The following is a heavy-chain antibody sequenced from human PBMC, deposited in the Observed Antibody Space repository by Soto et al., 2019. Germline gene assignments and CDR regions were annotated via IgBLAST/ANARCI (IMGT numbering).Heavy chain of an antibody. CDR3: ATAISSPFSNFDS. V-gene: IGHV3-7*01. D-gene: IGHD2-2*01. J-gene: IGHJ4*02. CDR1: GFTFSTYW. CDR2: IKEDASEE. Sequence: EVHLVQSGGDLVQPGGSLRLSCVASGFTFSTYWMTWVRQAPGMGLEWVAGIKEDASEEVYVDSVKGRFSISRDNAKNPLSLPLNSLRAEETAVYYCATAISSPFSNFDSWGQGSLVTVSS.